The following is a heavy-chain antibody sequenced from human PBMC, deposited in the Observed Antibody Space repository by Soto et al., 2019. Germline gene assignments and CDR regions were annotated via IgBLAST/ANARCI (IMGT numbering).Heavy chain of an antibody. V-gene: IGHV3-9*01. D-gene: IGHD2-2*01. CDR1: GFTFDDYA. Sequence: DVQLVESGGGLVQPGRSLRLSCAASGFTFDDYAMHWVRQAPGKGLEWVSGISWNSGSIGYADSVKGRFTISRDNAKNSRYLQRNCMRVEGTALYYAAKGGQLLTEGGGYWGQGTRVTVSS. J-gene: IGHJ4*02. CDR3: AKGGQLLTEGGGY. CDR2: ISWNSGSI.